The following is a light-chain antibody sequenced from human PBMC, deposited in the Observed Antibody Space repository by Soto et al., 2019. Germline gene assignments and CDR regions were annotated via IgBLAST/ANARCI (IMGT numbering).Light chain of an antibody. V-gene: IGLV2-8*01. CDR1: SDDVGGYNY. CDR3: SSHAGSNPVV. Sequence: QSVLTQPPSASGSPGQSVTISCTGTSDDVGGYNYVSWYQQYPGKAPKLMIYEVNKRPSGVPYRFSGSKSGNTASLTVSGLQAEDEADYYCSSHAGSNPVVFGGGTKVTVL. J-gene: IGLJ2*01. CDR2: EVN.